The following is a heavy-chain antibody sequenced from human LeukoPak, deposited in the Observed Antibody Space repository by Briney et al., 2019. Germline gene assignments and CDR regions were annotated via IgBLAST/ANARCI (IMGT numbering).Heavy chain of an antibody. J-gene: IGHJ4*02. CDR1: GGSISSHY. Sequence: SETLSLTCTVSGGSISSHYWSWIRQPAGKGLEWIGRIYNSGSTNYNPSLKSRVTMSVDTSKNQFSLKLSSVTAADTAVYYCARSPIAAAGTFDYWGQETLVTVSS. V-gene: IGHV4-4*07. D-gene: IGHD6-13*01. CDR3: ARSPIAAAGTFDY. CDR2: IYNSGST.